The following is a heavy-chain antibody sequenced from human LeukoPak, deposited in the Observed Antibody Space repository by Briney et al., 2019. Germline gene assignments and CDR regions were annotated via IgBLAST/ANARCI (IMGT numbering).Heavy chain of an antibody. V-gene: IGHV3-30*03. CDR1: GFTFSSYS. Sequence: GGSLRLSCAASGFTFSSYSMNWVRQAPGKGLEWVAVISYDGSNKYYADSVKGRFTISRDNSKNTLYLQMNSLRAEDTAVYYCARDLDYWGQGTLVTVSS. CDR3: ARDLDY. CDR2: ISYDGSNK. J-gene: IGHJ4*02.